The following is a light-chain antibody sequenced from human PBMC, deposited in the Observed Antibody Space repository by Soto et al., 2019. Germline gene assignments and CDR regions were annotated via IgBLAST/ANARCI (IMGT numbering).Light chain of an antibody. Sequence: QSVLTQPPSVSGAPGQRVTISCTGSSSNIGAGYDVHWYQQLPGTAPKLLIYGNSNRPSGVPDRFSGSKSGTSVSLAITGLQAEDEADYYCQSYDSSLSGDVFGTGTKLTVL. CDR3: QSYDSSLSGDV. CDR2: GNS. CDR1: SSNIGAGYD. J-gene: IGLJ1*01. V-gene: IGLV1-40*01.